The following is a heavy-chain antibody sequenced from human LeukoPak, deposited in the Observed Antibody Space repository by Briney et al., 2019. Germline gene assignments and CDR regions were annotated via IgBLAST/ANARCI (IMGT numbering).Heavy chain of an antibody. V-gene: IGHV4-38-2*02. CDR2: IYHSGST. CDR3: AGIVGATPFDY. Sequence: SETLSLTCTVSGGSISSGYYWGWIRQPPGKGLEWIGSIYHSGSTYYNPSLRSRVTISVDTSKNQFSLKLSSVTAADTAVYYCAGIVGATPFDYWGQGTLVTVSS. D-gene: IGHD1-26*01. J-gene: IGHJ4*02. CDR1: GGSISSGYY.